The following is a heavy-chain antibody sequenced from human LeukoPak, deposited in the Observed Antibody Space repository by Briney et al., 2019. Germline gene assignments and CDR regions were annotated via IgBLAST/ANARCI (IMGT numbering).Heavy chain of an antibody. CDR2: VSLTGET. CDR1: GGSISCTNW. J-gene: IGHJ4*02. CDR3: SRESGAFCPFGY. V-gene: IGHV4-4*02. D-gene: IGHD1-26*01. Sequence: SETLSLTCGVSGGSISCTNWWSWVRQPPGQGLEWIGEVSLTGETNYNPSLNGRVTMSLDGSRNQLSLTLTSVTAADTAIYYCSRESGAFCPFGYWGQGTLVIVPP.